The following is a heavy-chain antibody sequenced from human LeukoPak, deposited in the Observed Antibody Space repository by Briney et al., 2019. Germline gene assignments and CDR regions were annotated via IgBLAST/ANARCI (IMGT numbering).Heavy chain of an antibody. D-gene: IGHD6-19*01. V-gene: IGHV4-59*01. CDR1: GDSISRFY. CDR2: VYYSGSP. J-gene: IGHJ6*02. Sequence: SETLSLTCTVSGDSISRFYWSWIRQPPGKGLESIGYVYYSGSPTYGPSLNSRVTISVDTSKNQFSLKMTSVTATDTAVYYCARHGQWLEYMDVWGQGTTVTVSS. CDR3: ARHGQWLEYMDV.